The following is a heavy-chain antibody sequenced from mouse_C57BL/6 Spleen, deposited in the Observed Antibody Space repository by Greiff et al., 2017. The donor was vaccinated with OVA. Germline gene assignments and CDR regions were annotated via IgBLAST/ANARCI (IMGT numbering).Heavy chain of an antibody. J-gene: IGHJ3*01. V-gene: IGHV5-6*01. CDR3: ARPDYYGSSYWFAY. D-gene: IGHD1-1*01. Sequence: EVMLVESGGDLVKPGGSLKLSCAASGFTFSSYGMSWVRQTPDKRLEWVATISSGGSYTYYPDSVKGRFTISRDNAKNTLYLQMSSLKSEDTAMYYCARPDYYGSSYWFAYWGQGTLVTVSA. CDR1: GFTFSSYG. CDR2: ISSGGSYT.